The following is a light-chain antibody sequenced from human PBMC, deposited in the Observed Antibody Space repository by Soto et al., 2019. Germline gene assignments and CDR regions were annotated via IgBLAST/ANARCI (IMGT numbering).Light chain of an antibody. J-gene: IGKJ3*01. V-gene: IGKV4-1*01. Sequence: DIQMTQSPSSLSASVGDRVTITCRASQSISSYLNWYQQKPGQPPKLLIYWASTRESGVPDRFSGSGSGTDFTLTINGLQAEDVAVYFCQQYHTTPFTFGPGTKVDIK. CDR3: QQYHTTPFT. CDR2: WAS. CDR1: QSISSY.